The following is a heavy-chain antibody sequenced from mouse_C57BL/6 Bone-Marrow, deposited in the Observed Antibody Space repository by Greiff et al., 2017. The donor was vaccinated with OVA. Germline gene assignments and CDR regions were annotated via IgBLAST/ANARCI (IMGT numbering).Heavy chain of an antibody. CDR3: ARSDYYGSLDY. Sequence: QVQLQQPGAELVMPGASVKLSCKASGYTFTSYWMHWVKQRPGQGLEWIGEIDPSDSYTNYNQKFKGKSTLTVDKSSSTAYMQLSILTSEDSAVYYCARSDYYGSLDYWGQGTTLTVSS. J-gene: IGHJ2*01. CDR2: IDPSDSYT. CDR1: GYTFTSYW. V-gene: IGHV1-69*01. D-gene: IGHD1-1*01.